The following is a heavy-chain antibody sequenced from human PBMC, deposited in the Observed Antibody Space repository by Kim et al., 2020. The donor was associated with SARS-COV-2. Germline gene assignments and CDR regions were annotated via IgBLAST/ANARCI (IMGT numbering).Heavy chain of an antibody. CDR2: ISGSGGST. V-gene: IGHV3-23*01. D-gene: IGHD3-10*01. CDR1: GFTFSSYA. J-gene: IGHJ4*02. Sequence: GGSLRLSCAASGFTFSSYAMSWVRQAPGKGLEWVSAISGSGGSTYYADSVKGRFTISRDNSKNTLYLQMNSLRAEDTAVYYCAKDEGSGLLWFGELLSPRGYWGQGTLVTVSS. CDR3: AKDEGSGLLWFGELLSPRGY.